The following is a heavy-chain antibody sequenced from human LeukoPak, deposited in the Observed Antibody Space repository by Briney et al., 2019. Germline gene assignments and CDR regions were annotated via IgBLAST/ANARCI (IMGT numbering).Heavy chain of an antibody. CDR2: IRSKAYGGTT. V-gene: IGHV3-49*03. CDR3: SRGRRSPDS. J-gene: IGHJ5*01. Sequence: PGRSLRLSCTTSGFTFGDYAMSWFRQAPGKGLEWVGFIRSKAYGGTTGYAASLKGRITISRDDSKTTAYLQMSSLKTEDTAVYYCSRGRRSPDSWGQGTLVTVSS. CDR1: GFTFGDYA. D-gene: IGHD5-24*01.